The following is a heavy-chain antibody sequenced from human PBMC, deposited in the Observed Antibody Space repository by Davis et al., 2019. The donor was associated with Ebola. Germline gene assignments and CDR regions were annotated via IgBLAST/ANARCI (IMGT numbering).Heavy chain of an antibody. Sequence: GSLRLSCAVYGGSFSGYYWSWIRQPPGKGLEWIGYIYYTGSTDYNPSLKSRVTISVDTSKNQFSLKLSSVTAADTAVYYCASLLGYCSGGSCFSSWGQGTLVTVSS. CDR3: ASLLGYCSGGSCFSS. D-gene: IGHD2-15*01. CDR2: IYYTGST. CDR1: GGSFSGYY. J-gene: IGHJ4*02. V-gene: IGHV4-59*01.